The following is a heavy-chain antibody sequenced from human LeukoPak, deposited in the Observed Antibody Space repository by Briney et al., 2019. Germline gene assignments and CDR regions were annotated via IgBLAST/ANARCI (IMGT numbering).Heavy chain of an antibody. CDR2: ISGSGSDT. V-gene: IGHV3-11*06. CDR1: GFTFSDYY. D-gene: IGHD3-22*01. CDR3: ARVNPISSGFYAY. J-gene: IGHJ4*02. Sequence: GGSLRLSCAASGFTFSDYYMTRIRQAPGKGLEWLSYISGSGSDTNYVDSVQGRFTISRDDAKNSLYLQMNSLRAEDTAVYYCARVNPISSGFYAYWGQGTLVTVSS.